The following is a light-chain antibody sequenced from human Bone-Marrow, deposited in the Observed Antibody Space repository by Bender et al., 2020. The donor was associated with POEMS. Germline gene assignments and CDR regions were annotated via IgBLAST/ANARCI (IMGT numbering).Light chain of an antibody. CDR1: SIGSKS. J-gene: IGLJ1*01. Sequence: SYELTQAPSMSVAPGQTATITCGGNSIGSKSVHWYQQKPGHAPVLVVFDDSDRPSGIPERFSGSNSGNTASLTISNVETGDEADYYCQVWDSGNEHFVFRNETAITVL. CDR2: DDS. CDR3: QVWDSGNEHFV. V-gene: IGLV3-21*02.